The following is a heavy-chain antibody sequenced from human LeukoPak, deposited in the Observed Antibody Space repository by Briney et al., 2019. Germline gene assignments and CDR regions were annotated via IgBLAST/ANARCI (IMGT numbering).Heavy chain of an antibody. D-gene: IGHD3-22*01. Sequence: ASVKVSCKASGYALTGYYFHWVRPAPGQGLAWMGWINPNIGDTNYAEKFQGRATLTRDTSINIAYMELSRLTSDDTAVYYCARSSGFFYYFDYWGQGTLVTVSS. J-gene: IGHJ4*02. V-gene: IGHV1-2*02. CDR3: ARSSGFFYYFDY. CDR1: GYALTGYY. CDR2: INPNIGDT.